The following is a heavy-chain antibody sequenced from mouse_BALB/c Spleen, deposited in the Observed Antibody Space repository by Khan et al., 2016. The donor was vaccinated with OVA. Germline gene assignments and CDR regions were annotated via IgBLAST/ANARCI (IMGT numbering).Heavy chain of an antibody. V-gene: IGHV5-9-3*01. CDR2: ISSGGHYT. D-gene: IGHD2-2*01. J-gene: IGHJ4*01. CDR3: ARSLVDYHAMDY. CDR1: GFTFSTYA. Sequence: EVELVESGGGSVKPGGSLKLSCSASGFTFSTYAMSWVRQTPEKRLEWVATISSGGHYTFYPDSVKGRFTISRDNAKNTLDLQMSSLRSEDTAMYYCARSLVDYHAMDYWGQGTSVTVSS.